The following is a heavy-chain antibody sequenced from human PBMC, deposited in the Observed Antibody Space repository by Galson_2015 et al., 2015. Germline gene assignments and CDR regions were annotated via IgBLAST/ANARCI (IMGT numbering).Heavy chain of an antibody. Sequence: SLRLSCAASGFTFSSYSMNWVRQAPGKGLEWVSYISSSRSTIHYADSVKGRFTISRDNAKNSLYLQMNSLRDEDTAVYYCAREGWRRDGYEYVDTWGQGTLVTVSS. CDR2: ISSSRSTI. CDR1: GFTFSSYS. CDR3: AREGWRRDGYEYVDT. V-gene: IGHV3-48*02. J-gene: IGHJ4*02. D-gene: IGHD5-24*01.